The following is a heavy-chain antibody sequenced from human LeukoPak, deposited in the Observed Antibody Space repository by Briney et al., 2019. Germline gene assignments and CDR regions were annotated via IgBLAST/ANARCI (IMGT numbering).Heavy chain of an antibody. D-gene: IGHD4-17*01. V-gene: IGHV3-21*01. CDR3: ARDLTYGDFDY. CDR2: ISSSSSYI. CDR1: GFTFSSYS. Sequence: GGSLRLSCAASGFTFSSYSMNWVRQAPGRGLKWVSSISSSSSYIYYADSVKGRFTISRDNAKNSLYLQMNSLRAEDTAVYYCARDLTYGDFDYWGQGTLVTVSS. J-gene: IGHJ4*02.